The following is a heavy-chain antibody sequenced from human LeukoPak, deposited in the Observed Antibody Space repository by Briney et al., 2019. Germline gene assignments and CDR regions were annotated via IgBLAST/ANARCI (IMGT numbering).Heavy chain of an antibody. CDR2: IKQDGTEK. J-gene: IGHJ4*02. V-gene: IGHV3-7*03. D-gene: IGHD1-26*01. Sequence: GGSLRLSCTASGYTFTTYWMSWVRHPPGKGLEWVANIKQDGTEKYYVDSVKGRFTISRDNSKNTLYLQMNSLRAEDTAVYYCAKVPKPFSGSYSYFFDYWGQGTLVTVSS. CDR1: GYTFTTYW. CDR3: AKVPKPFSGSYSYFFDY.